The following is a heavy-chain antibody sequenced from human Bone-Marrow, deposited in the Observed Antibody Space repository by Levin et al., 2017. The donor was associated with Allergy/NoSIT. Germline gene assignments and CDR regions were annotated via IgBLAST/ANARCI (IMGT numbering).Heavy chain of an antibody. V-gene: IGHV3-21*01. CDR1: GFTFSSYS. D-gene: IGHD6-19*01. Sequence: GESLKISCAASGFTFSSYSMNWVRQAPGKGLEWVSSISSSSSYIYYADSVKGRFTISRDNAKNSLYLQMNSLRAEDTAVYYCARVGDSSGCGRDRWLDYWGQGTLVTVSS. CDR3: ARVGDSSGCGRDRWLDY. CDR2: ISSSSSYI. J-gene: IGHJ4*02.